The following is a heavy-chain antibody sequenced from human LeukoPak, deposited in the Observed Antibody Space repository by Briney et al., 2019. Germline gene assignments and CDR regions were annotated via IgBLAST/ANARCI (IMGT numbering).Heavy chain of an antibody. CDR3: ARVGKTVGSWDY. Sequence: GGSLRLSCAASGFTFTKYWMTWVRQAPGKGLEWVANIKQDGSEKYYVDSVKGRFTISRDNSKNTLYLQMNSLRAEDTAVYYCARVGKTVGSWDYWGQGTLVTVSS. V-gene: IGHV3-7*01. CDR1: GFTFTKYW. D-gene: IGHD1-26*01. CDR2: IKQDGSEK. J-gene: IGHJ4*02.